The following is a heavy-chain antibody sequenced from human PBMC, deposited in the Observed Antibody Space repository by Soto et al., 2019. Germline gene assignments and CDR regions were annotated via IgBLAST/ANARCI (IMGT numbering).Heavy chain of an antibody. CDR2: ITKTSGTK. CDR3: AREAGMDV. CDR1: GFIFSDYS. Sequence: GGSLRFSCAASGFIFSDYSMNWVRQAPGKGLEWVSYITKTSGTKDYADSVKGRFTISRDNAKNSLYLQMNSLRDEDTAVYYCAREAGMDVWGQGTTVTVSS. V-gene: IGHV3-48*02. J-gene: IGHJ6*02.